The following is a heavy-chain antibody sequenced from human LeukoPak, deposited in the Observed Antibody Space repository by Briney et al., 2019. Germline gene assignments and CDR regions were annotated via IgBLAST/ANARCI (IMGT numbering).Heavy chain of an antibody. V-gene: IGHV4-39*07. Sequence: SETLSLTCTVSGGSISSSSYYWGWIRQPPGKGLEWIGSIYYSGSTFYNPSLKSRVTISVDTSKNQFSLKLSSVTAADTAVYYCARVELLWFGELLRNDAFDIWGQGTMVTVSS. CDR1: GGSISSSSYY. CDR3: ARVELLWFGELLRNDAFDI. D-gene: IGHD3-10*01. CDR2: IYYSGST. J-gene: IGHJ3*02.